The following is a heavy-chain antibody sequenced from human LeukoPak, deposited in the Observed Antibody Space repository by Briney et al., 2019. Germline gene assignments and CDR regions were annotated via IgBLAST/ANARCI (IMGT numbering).Heavy chain of an antibody. CDR2: IYHSGST. D-gene: IGHD2-21*02. Sequence: SETLSLTCTVSGGSISSSSYYWGWIRQPPGKGLEWIGSIYHSGSTYYNPSLKSRVTISVDTSKNQFSLKLSSVTAADTAVYYCARVKFTRCGGDCYRYYFDYWGQGTLVTVSS. CDR1: GGSISSSSYY. CDR3: ARVKFTRCGGDCYRYYFDY. J-gene: IGHJ4*02. V-gene: IGHV4-39*07.